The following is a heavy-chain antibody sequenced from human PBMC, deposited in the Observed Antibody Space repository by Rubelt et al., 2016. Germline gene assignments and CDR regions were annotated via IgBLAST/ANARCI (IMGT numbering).Heavy chain of an antibody. J-gene: IGHJ4*02. CDR1: GGSFSGYY. V-gene: IGHV3-11*04. Sequence: QVQLQQWGAGLLKPSETLSLTCAVYGGSFSGYYWSWIRQPPGKGLEWVSYISSSGSTIYYADSVKGRFTISRDNAKNSLYRQMNSRRAEDTAVYYCARVSGSSPHFDYWGQGTLVTVSS. CDR3: ARVSGSSPHFDY. CDR2: ISSSGSTI. D-gene: IGHD1-26*01.